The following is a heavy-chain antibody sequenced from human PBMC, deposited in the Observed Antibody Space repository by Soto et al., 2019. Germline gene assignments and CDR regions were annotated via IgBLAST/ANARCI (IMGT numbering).Heavy chain of an antibody. J-gene: IGHJ4*02. D-gene: IGHD4-17*01. CDR3: ARQSVTTSDY. CDR2: IYPGDSDT. CDR1: GYNFTTYW. Sequence: GESLKISCKGSGYNFTTYWIGWVRQMPGKGLEWMGIIYPGDSDTRYSPSFQGGVTISADKSISTAYLQWSSLKASDTAMYYCARQSVTTSDYWGQGTLVTVSS. V-gene: IGHV5-51*01.